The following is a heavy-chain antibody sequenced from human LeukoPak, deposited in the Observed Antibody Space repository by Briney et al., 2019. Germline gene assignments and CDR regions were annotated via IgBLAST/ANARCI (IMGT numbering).Heavy chain of an antibody. J-gene: IGHJ4*02. Sequence: KPSETLSLTCAVSGYSISSGYYWGWIRQPPGKGLEWIGSIYHSGSTYYNPSLKSRVTISVDTSKNQFSLKLSSVTAADTAVYYCARSSGGSYYFDYWGQGTLVTVSS. CDR2: IYHSGST. V-gene: IGHV4-38-2*01. CDR3: ARSSGGSYYFDY. D-gene: IGHD1-26*01. CDR1: GYSISSGYY.